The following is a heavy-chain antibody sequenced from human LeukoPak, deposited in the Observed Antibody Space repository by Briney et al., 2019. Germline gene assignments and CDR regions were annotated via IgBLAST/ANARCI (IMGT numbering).Heavy chain of an antibody. CDR1: GDSVTSGTFY. J-gene: IGHJ5*02. CDR2: VYYTGST. V-gene: IGHV4-39*01. CDR3: ARHSGSGSLSRPFDP. D-gene: IGHD3-10*01. Sequence: SETLSLTCTVSGDSVTSGTFYWAWLRQPPGKGLEWIATVYYTGSTYYNPSLKSRVTMSIDTSKNQFSLTLRSVVAPDTALYYCARHSGSGSLSRPFDPWGQGTLVTVSS.